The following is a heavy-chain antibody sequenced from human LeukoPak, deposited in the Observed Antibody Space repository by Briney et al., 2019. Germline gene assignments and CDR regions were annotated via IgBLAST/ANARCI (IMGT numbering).Heavy chain of an antibody. J-gene: IGHJ4*02. D-gene: IGHD3-22*01. Sequence: SETLSLTCAVSGGSISSGGSSWSWIRQPPGKGLEWIGYIYHSGSTYYNPSLKSRVTISVDRSKNQFSLKLSSVTAADTAVYYCARAPHYDSSGPFDYWGQGTLVTVSS. V-gene: IGHV4-30-2*01. CDR3: ARAPHYDSSGPFDY. CDR1: GGSISSGGSS. CDR2: IYHSGST.